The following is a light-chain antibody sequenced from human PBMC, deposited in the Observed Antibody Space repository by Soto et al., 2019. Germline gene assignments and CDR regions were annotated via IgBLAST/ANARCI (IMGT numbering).Light chain of an antibody. CDR2: WAS. CDR1: QSVLYSPNNKNY. CDR3: QQYHSAPQS. Sequence: DIVMTQSPDSLAVSLGERATINCKSSQSVLYSPNNKNYLAWYQQKPGQPPKLLIYWASTRESGVPDRFSGSGSGTDFTLTISSLHAEDAAFYYCQQYHSAPQSFGQGTKVEIK. J-gene: IGKJ1*01. V-gene: IGKV4-1*01.